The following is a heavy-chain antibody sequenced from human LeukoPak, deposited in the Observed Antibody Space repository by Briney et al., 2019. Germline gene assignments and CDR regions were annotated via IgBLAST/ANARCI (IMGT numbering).Heavy chain of an antibody. V-gene: IGHV3-21*01. CDR1: GFTFSSYS. CDR3: ARDFGPFEGAFDI. Sequence: GGSLRLSCAASGFTFSSYSMNWVRQAPGKGLEWVSSISSSSSYIYYADSVKGRFTISRDNAKNSLYLQMNSLRAEDTAVYYCARDFGPFEGAFDIWGQGTMVTVSS. J-gene: IGHJ3*02. CDR2: ISSSSSYI. D-gene: IGHD3-16*01.